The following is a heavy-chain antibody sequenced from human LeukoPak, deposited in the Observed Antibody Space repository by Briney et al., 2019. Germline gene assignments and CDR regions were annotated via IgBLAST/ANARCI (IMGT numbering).Heavy chain of an antibody. D-gene: IGHD3-3*01. CDR1: GYTFTSYE. CDR3: ARVAPDFWSCYPNY. CDR2: MNPNSGNT. V-gene: IGHV1-8*01. J-gene: IGHJ4*02. Sequence: ASVTVSCKAAGYTFTSYEINWVRQATGQGLEWMGWMNPNSGNTGYAQKFQGRVTMTRNTSISTAYMELSSLRSEDTAVYYCARVAPDFWSCYPNYWGQGTLVTVSS.